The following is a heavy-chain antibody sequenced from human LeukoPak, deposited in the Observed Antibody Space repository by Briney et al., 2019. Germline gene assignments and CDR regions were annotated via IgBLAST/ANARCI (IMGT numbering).Heavy chain of an antibody. J-gene: IGHJ3*02. V-gene: IGHV4-59*01. CDR1: GGSISSYY. CDR2: IYNSGST. CDR3: ARDSGGPHSGLEI. D-gene: IGHD1-26*01. Sequence: SETLSLTCTVSGGSISSYYWSWLRQPPGKGLEWIGYIYNSGSTNYNPSLKSRVTISVDTSKNQYSLKMSSVTAADTAVYYCARDSGGPHSGLEIWGQGTMVTASS.